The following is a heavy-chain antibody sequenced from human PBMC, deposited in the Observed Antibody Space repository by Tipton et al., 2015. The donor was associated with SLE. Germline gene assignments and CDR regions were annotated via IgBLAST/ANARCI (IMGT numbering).Heavy chain of an antibody. CDR3: ARGYYYTDV. Sequence: TLSLTCTVSGGSISSYYWSWIRQPPGKGLGWIGYVFYSGTKYNPSLKSRVIISVDMSKNQFSLKLSPVTAADTAVYYCARGYYYTDVWGKGTTVTVSS. J-gene: IGHJ6*03. CDR1: GGSISSYY. V-gene: IGHV4-59*01. CDR2: VFYSGT.